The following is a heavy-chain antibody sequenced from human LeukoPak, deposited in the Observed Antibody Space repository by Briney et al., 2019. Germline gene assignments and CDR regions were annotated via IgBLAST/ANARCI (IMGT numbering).Heavy chain of an antibody. CDR2: ISSSGSTI. J-gene: IGHJ4*02. CDR1: GFTFSSYE. Sequence: GGSLRLSCAASGFTFSSYEMNWDRQAPGKGLEWVSYISSSGSTIYYADSVKGRFTISRDNAKNSLYLQMNSLRAEDTAVYYCAKLAKYFYGSETYYFFEHWGQGTPVTASS. D-gene: IGHD3-10*01. V-gene: IGHV3-48*03. CDR3: AKLAKYFYGSETYYFFEH.